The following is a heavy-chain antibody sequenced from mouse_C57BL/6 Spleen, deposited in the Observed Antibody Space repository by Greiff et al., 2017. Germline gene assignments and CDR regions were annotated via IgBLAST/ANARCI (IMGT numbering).Heavy chain of an antibody. D-gene: IGHD3-2*01. CDR2: IYPGDGDT. CDR3: ARWGTARATE. CDR1: GYAFSSYW. J-gene: IGHJ3*02. Sequence: VQLVESGAELVKPGASVKISCKASGYAFSSYWMNWVKQRPGKGLEWIGQIYPGDGDTNYNGKFKGKATLTADKSSSTAYMQLSSLTSEDSAVYFCARWGTARATEWGQGTLVTVSA. V-gene: IGHV1-80*01.